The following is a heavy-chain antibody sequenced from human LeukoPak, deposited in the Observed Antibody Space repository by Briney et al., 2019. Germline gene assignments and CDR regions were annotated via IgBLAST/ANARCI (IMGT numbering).Heavy chain of an antibody. CDR3: ARVGGITMIVVLITDAFDI. D-gene: IGHD3-22*01. CDR1: GGSISSSSYY. V-gene: IGHV4-39*07. J-gene: IGHJ3*02. Sequence: SETLSLACTVSGGSISSSSYYWGWIRQPPGKGLEWIGSIYYSGSTYYNPSLKSRVTISVDTSKNQFSLKLRSVTAADTAVYYCARVGGITMIVVLITDAFDIWGQGTMVTVSS. CDR2: IYYSGST.